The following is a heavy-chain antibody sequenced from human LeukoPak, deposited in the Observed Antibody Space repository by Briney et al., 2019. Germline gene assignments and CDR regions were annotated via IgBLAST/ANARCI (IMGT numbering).Heavy chain of an antibody. J-gene: IGHJ4*02. CDR1: GFTFGDYA. V-gene: IGHV3-49*04. D-gene: IGHD5-12*01. CDR2: IRSKAYGGTT. CDR3: ARGLSGYHNT. Sequence: GGSLRLSCTASGFTFGDYAMSWVRQAPGKGLEWVGFIRSKAYGGTTEYAASVKGRFTISRDDSKSIAYLQMNSLRAEDTAVYYCARGLSGYHNTGGQGTLVTVSS.